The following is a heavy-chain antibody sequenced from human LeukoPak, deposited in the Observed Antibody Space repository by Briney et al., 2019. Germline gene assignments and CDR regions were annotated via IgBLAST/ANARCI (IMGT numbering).Heavy chain of an antibody. CDR1: GDSVSRSSYY. J-gene: IGHJ4*02. CDR3: ARYYDSTGSFDY. CDR2: IYYIGST. D-gene: IGHD3-22*01. V-gene: IGHV4-61*01. Sequence: SETLSLTCTVSGDSVSRSSYYWTWIRQPPGKGLEWIGYIYYIGSTNYNPSLKSRLTMSVDTSKNQFSLRLSSVIAADTAVYYCARYYDSTGSFDYWGQGTLVTVSS.